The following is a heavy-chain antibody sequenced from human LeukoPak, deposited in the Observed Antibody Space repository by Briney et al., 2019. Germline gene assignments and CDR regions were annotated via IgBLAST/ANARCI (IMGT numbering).Heavy chain of an antibody. J-gene: IGHJ4*02. Sequence: GASVKVSCKASGYTFTGYYMHWVRQAPGQGLEWMGWINPNSGGTNYAQKFQGRVTMTRGMSISTAYMELSSLRSENTAVYYCARHYYDSSGYIDYWGQGTLVTVSS. CDR1: GYTFTGYY. CDR3: ARHYYDSSGYIDY. CDR2: INPNSGGT. D-gene: IGHD3-22*01. V-gene: IGHV1-2*02.